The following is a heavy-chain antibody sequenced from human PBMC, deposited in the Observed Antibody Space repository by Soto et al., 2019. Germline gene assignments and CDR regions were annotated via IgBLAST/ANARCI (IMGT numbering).Heavy chain of an antibody. Sequence: GESLKISCNGSGYSFTSYWIGWVRQMPGKGLEWMGIIYPGDSDTRYSPSSQGQVTISADKSISTAYLQWSSLKASDTAMYYCARNSPYYDILTGLDYWGQGTLVTVYS. CDR2: IYPGDSDT. CDR3: ARNSPYYDILTGLDY. CDR1: GYSFTSYW. V-gene: IGHV5-51*01. D-gene: IGHD3-9*01. J-gene: IGHJ4*02.